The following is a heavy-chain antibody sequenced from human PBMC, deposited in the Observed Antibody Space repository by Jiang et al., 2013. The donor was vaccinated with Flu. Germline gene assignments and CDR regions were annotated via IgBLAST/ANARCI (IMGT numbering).Heavy chain of an antibody. CDR2: IKQDGSEK. D-gene: IGHD3-9*01. V-gene: IGHV3-7*03. Sequence: VQLVESGGGLVQPGGSLRLSCAASGFTFSSYWMSWVRQAPGKGLEWVANIKQDGSEKYYVDSVKGRFTISRDNAKNSLYLQMNSLRAEDTAVYFCATLYDILTGYYDYWGQGTLVTVSS. CDR3: ATLYDILTGYYDY. J-gene: IGHJ4*02. CDR1: GFTFSSYW.